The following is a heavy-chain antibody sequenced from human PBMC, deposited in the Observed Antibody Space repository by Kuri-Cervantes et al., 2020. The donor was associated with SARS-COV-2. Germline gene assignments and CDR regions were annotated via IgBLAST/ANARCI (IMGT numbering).Heavy chain of an antibody. CDR3: ARQMMSSITIFGVVITRNWFDP. D-gene: IGHD3-3*01. CDR1: GGSISSSSYY. Sequence: SETLSPTCTVSGGSISSSSYYWGWIRQPPGKGLEWIGSIYYSGSTYYNPSLKSRVTISVDTSKNQFSLKLSSVTAADTAVYYCARQMMSSITIFGVVITRNWFDPWGQGTLVTVS. V-gene: IGHV4-39*01. J-gene: IGHJ5*02. CDR2: IYYSGST.